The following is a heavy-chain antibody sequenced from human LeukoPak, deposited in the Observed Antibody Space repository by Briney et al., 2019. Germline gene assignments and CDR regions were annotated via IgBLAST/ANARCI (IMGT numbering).Heavy chain of an antibody. CDR1: GGSFSGYY. D-gene: IGHD3-10*01. J-gene: IGHJ4*02. V-gene: IGHV4-34*01. Sequence: PSETLSLTCAVYGGSFSGYYWSWIRQPPGKGLEWIGEINHSGSTNYNPSLKSRVTISVDTSKNQFSLKLSSVTAADTAVYYCARGITMVYPDYWGQGTLVTVSS. CDR3: ARGITMVYPDY. CDR2: INHSGST.